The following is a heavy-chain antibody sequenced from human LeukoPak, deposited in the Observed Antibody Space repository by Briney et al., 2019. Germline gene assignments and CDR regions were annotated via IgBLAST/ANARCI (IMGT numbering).Heavy chain of an antibody. V-gene: IGHV3-30-3*01. Sequence: HSGRSLRLSCAASGFTFSSYAMHWVRQAPGKGLEWVAVISYDGSNKYYADSVKGRFTISRDNSKNTLYLQMNSLRAEDTAVYCCARPLYSASYWDAFDIWGQGTMVTVSS. CDR2: ISYDGSNK. CDR1: GFTFSSYA. J-gene: IGHJ3*02. D-gene: IGHD5-12*01. CDR3: ARPLYSASYWDAFDI.